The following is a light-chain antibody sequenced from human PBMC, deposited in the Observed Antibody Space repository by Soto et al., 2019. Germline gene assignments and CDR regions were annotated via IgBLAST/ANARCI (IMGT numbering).Light chain of an antibody. CDR1: NTNIGAGYD. Sequence: QSVLTQPPSVSGAPGQRVTISCTGSNTNIGAGYDVHWYQQLPGTAPKLLISGTNNRPSGVPDRFSGSKSGTSASLVITALQAEDEADYYCQAYDSGLIEFVFGIGTKVTVL. CDR2: GTN. CDR3: QAYDSGLIEFV. J-gene: IGLJ1*01. V-gene: IGLV1-40*01.